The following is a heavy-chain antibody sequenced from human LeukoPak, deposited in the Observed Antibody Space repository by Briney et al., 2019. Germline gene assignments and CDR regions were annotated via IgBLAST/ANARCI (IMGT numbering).Heavy chain of an antibody. CDR2: IYYSGSI. D-gene: IGHD6-19*01. CDR1: GGSISSYY. CDR3: ATRSSGWYNY. V-gene: IGHV4-59*01. Sequence: TSETLSLTCTVSGGSISSYYWSWIRQPPGKGLEWIGYIYYSGSINYNPSLKSRVTISVDTSKNQFSLRLTSVTAADTAVYSCATRSSGWYNYWGQGTLVTVSS. J-gene: IGHJ4*02.